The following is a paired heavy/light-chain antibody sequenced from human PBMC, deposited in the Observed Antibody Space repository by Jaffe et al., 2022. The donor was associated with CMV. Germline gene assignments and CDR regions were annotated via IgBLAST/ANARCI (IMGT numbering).Heavy chain of an antibody. Sequence: QVQLVQSGAEVKKPGASVKVSCKASGYSFINYYIHWVRQAPGQGLEWMGIINPSGGSTNYAQKFQGRVTMTRDTSTSTVYMELSSLRSEDTAVYWCVRDYGSSWYSGYHFDYWGQGTQVTVSS. V-gene: IGHV1-46*01. CDR3: VRDYGSSWYSGYHFDY. CDR2: INPSGGST. D-gene: IGHD6-13*01. J-gene: IGHJ4*02. CDR1: GYSFINYY.
Light chain of an antibody. CDR2: AAS. V-gene: IGKV1-39*01. J-gene: IGKJ4*01. Sequence: DIQMTQSPSSLSASVGDRVTITCRASQSISSNLNWFQRKPGQAPKLLIYAASSLQSGVPSRFSGSGSGTDFTLTISSLQPDDFATYYCQQIYSTPLTFGGGTRVEIK. CDR1: QSISSN. CDR3: QQIYSTPLT.